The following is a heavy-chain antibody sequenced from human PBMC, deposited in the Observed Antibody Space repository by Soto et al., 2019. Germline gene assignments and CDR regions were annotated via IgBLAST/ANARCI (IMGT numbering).Heavy chain of an antibody. J-gene: IGHJ6*02. CDR3: AKDQGGDGYDFWSGYYRGNYYYYGMDV. D-gene: IGHD3-3*01. V-gene: IGHV3-30*18. Sequence: GGSLRLSCAASGFTFSSYGMHWVRQAPGKGLEWVAVISYDGSNKYYADSVKGRFTISRDNSKNTLYLQMNSLRAGDTAVYYGAKDQGGDGYDFWSGYYRGNYYYYGMDVWGQGTTVTVSS. CDR2: ISYDGSNK. CDR1: GFTFSSYG.